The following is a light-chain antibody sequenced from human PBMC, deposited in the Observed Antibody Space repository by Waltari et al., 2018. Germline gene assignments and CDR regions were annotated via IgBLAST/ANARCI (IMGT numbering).Light chain of an antibody. J-gene: IGLJ2*01. CDR1: SNDVGNSKH. CDR2: EVT. V-gene: IGLV2-23*02. Sequence: QPALTQPASVSGSPGQSITISCTGTSNDVGNSKHVCWYQQHPGKAPKRSLSEVTERPPGVSDRFSGSKAGNTASLTISGLQAEDEADYYCLSYTSSITFVFGGGTKLSVL. CDR3: LSYTSSITFV.